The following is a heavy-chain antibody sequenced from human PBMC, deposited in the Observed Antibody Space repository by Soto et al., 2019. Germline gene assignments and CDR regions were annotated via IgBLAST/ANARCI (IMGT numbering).Heavy chain of an antibody. CDR3: AGAVAVPADFDY. CDR2: INAGNGNA. Sequence: QVQLVQSGAEEKKPGASVKVSCKASGYTFTGYAMHWVRQAPGQRLEWMGWINAGNGNAKYSQKFRGRVTITRGTAASTAYLELSSLRSEDTAVYCCAGAVAVPADFDYWGQGTLVTVSS. V-gene: IGHV1-3*05. J-gene: IGHJ4*02. D-gene: IGHD6-19*01. CDR1: GYTFTGYA.